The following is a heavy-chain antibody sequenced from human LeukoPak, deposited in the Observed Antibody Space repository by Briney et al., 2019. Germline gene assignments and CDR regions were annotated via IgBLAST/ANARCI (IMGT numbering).Heavy chain of an antibody. Sequence: PGGSLRLSCVASGFTISNYWMTWVRQGPGQGLEWVANIKLDGSEAYYVDSVKGRFTISRENTQTSLYLQMNSLRAEDTAVYYCARDQTPYYWGQGTLVTVSS. CDR3: ARDQTPYY. V-gene: IGHV3-7*01. CDR1: GFTISNYW. CDR2: IKLDGSEA. J-gene: IGHJ4*02.